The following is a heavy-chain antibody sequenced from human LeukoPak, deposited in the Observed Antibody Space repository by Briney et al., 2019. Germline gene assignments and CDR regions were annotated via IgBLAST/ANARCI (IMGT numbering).Heavy chain of an antibody. CDR2: IIPILGIA. Sequence: ASVKVSCKAPGGTFSSYAISWVRQAPGQGLEWMGRIIPILGIANYAQKFQGRVTITADKSTSTAYMELSSLRSEDTAVYYCARGGGYSYGMNFDYWGQGTLVTVSS. D-gene: IGHD5-18*01. J-gene: IGHJ4*02. CDR3: ARGGGYSYGMNFDY. V-gene: IGHV1-69*04. CDR1: GGTFSSYA.